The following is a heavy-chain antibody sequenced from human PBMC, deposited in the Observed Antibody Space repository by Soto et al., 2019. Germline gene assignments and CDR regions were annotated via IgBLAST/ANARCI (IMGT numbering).Heavy chain of an antibody. Sequence: QVHLVESGGGVVQPGRSLTLSCTASGFAFSNYGIHWVRQAPGRGLEWVAVIWSDGTKKFYAGSVRGRFTISRDNSKNTIYLQMNSLRAADTAVYYCARDWWEEPAGKETVSQFDYWGQGTLVTVSS. CDR2: IWSDGTKK. CDR3: ARDWWEEPAGKETVSQFDY. V-gene: IGHV3-33*01. J-gene: IGHJ4*02. CDR1: GFAFSNYG. D-gene: IGHD6-13*01.